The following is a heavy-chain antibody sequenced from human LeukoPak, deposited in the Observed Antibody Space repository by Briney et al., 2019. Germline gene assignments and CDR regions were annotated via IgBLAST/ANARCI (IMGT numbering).Heavy chain of an antibody. D-gene: IGHD4-17*01. CDR3: ARDLATVTEGYYYYGMDV. V-gene: IGHV3-33*01. Sequence: GESLKISCAASGFTFSSYGMHWVRQAQGKGREWVAVIWYDGSNKYYADAVKGRFTISRDNSTNTLYLQMNSLRAEDTAVYYCARDLATVTEGYYYYGMDVWGQGTTVTVSS. CDR2: IWYDGSNK. CDR1: GFTFSSYG. J-gene: IGHJ6*02.